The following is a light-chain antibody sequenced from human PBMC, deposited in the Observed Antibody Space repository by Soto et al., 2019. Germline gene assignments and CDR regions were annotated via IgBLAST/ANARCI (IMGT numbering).Light chain of an antibody. V-gene: IGKV3-20*01. CDR3: QQTDSFPQT. Sequence: EIVLTQSPGTLSLSPVEKSSLSCSASQSVSNNYLAWYQQKPGQAPRLLIYGASNRATGIPDRFSGSGSGTDFTLTISSLQPEDFATYYCQQTDSFPQTFGQGTKV. CDR2: GAS. J-gene: IGKJ1*01. CDR1: QSVSNNY.